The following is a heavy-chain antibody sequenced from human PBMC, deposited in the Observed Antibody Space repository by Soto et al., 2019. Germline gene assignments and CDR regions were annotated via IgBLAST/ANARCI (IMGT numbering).Heavy chain of an antibody. CDR2: IYYSGNT. J-gene: IGHJ4*02. CDR3: ARDGHSSGFFDY. CDR1: GGSINSGDYY. V-gene: IGHV4-31*03. D-gene: IGHD6-19*01. Sequence: QVQLQESGPGLVKPSQTLSLTCTVSGGSINSGDYYWGWIRQHPGKGLEWIGFIYYSGNTYYNPSLKSRVTISIDTSKNPFSLELSSVTAADTAVYYCARDGHSSGFFDYWGQGTLVTVSS.